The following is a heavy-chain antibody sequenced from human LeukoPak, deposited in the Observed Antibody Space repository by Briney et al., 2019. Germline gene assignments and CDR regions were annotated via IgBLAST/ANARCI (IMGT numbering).Heavy chain of an antibody. D-gene: IGHD6-13*01. CDR1: GFTFSSYS. CDR3: ARDAAAAGTPFYYFDY. J-gene: IGHJ4*02. Sequence: GGSLRLSCAASGFTFSSYSMNWVRQAPGKGLEWVSSISSSSSYIYYADSVKGRFTISRDNAKNSLYLQMNSLRAEDTAVYYCARDAAAAGTPFYYFDYWGQGTLVTVSS. CDR2: ISSSSSYI. V-gene: IGHV3-21*01.